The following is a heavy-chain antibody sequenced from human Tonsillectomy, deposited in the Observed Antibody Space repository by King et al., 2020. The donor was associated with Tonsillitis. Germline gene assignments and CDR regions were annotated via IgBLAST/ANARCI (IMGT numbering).Heavy chain of an antibody. D-gene: IGHD3-9*01. Sequence: QLQESGPGLVKPSETLSLTCIVSGGSISSSSYYWGWIRQPPGKGLEWIGTIYYSGSTYYNPSLKSRVTISVDTSRNQFSLRLSSVTAADTALYYCARGYDTCADRWFDPWGQGTLVTVSS. J-gene: IGHJ5*02. CDR1: GGSISSSSYY. CDR3: ARGYDTCADRWFDP. V-gene: IGHV4-39*01. CDR2: IYYSGST.